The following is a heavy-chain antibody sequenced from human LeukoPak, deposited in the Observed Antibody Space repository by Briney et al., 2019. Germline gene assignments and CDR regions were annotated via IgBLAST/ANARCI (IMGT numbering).Heavy chain of an antibody. J-gene: IGHJ4*02. CDR3: ARKCSSTNCYNY. Sequence: SETLSLTCAVYGGSFSGYYWSWIRQPPGKRLXWIGEINHSGSTNYNPSLKSRVAISVDTSKNQFSLKLSSMAAADTAVYYCARKCSSTNCYNYWGQGTLVTVSS. D-gene: IGHD2-2*02. V-gene: IGHV4-34*01. CDR2: INHSGST. CDR1: GGSFSGYY.